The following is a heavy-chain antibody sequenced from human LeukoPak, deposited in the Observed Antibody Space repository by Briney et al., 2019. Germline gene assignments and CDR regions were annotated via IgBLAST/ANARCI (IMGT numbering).Heavy chain of an antibody. V-gene: IGHV3-53*01. Sequence: PGGSLRLSCAASGFTFSSCEMNWVRQAPGTGLEWVSAIYRGGSTYYADSVKGRFTISRDNSKNTVYLQMNSLRDDDTAVYYCARGSYGSGNYYMGDAFDIWGQGTMVTVSS. CDR1: GFTFSSCE. J-gene: IGHJ3*02. D-gene: IGHD3-10*01. CDR3: ARGSYGSGNYYMGDAFDI. CDR2: IYRGGST.